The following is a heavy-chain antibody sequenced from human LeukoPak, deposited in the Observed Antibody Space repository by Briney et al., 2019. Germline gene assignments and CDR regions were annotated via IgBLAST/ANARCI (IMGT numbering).Heavy chain of an antibody. CDR1: GYKFSSYW. V-gene: IGHV5-51*01. CDR3: VRSPRGLIHYFDY. D-gene: IGHD3-10*01. Sequence: GESLKISCKGSGYKFSSYWIGWVRQMPGKGLEWMGMVYPGDSDTRYSPSFEGLVTVSADKSISTAYLQWRRLQATDTAMYYCVRSPRGLIHYFDYWGQGTLVTVSS. CDR2: VYPGDSDT. J-gene: IGHJ4*02.